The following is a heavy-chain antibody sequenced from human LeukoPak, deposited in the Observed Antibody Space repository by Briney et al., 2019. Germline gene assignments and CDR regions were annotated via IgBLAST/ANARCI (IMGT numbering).Heavy chain of an antibody. V-gene: IGHV3-49*04. CDR3: TKASFEWHFDLQNYFYY. J-gene: IGHJ4*01. CDR1: GFTFGDYA. Sequence: GGSLRLSCTASGFTFGDYAMSWVRQAPGKGLEWVGFIRSKAYGGTTEYAASVKGRFTISRDDSKSIAYLQMNSLKTEDTAVYYFTKASFEWHFDLQNYFYYWGQGTLVTGSS. D-gene: IGHD3-9*01. CDR2: IRSKAYGGTT.